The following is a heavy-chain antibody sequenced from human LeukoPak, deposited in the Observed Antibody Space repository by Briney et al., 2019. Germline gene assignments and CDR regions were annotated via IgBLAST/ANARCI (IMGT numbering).Heavy chain of an antibody. CDR1: GYTLTSYG. CDR2: INTYNGNT. V-gene: IGHV1-18*01. D-gene: IGHD3-3*02. CDR3: ARDLVHHRLLATVYNWLDP. Sequence: ASVKVSCKASGYTLTSYGISWVRQAPGQGLEWMGWINTYNGNTKYAQKFQGRVTMTTDASTSTAYMELRSLRSDDTAVYYCARDLVHHRLLATVYNWLDPWGQGTLVTVSS. J-gene: IGHJ5*02.